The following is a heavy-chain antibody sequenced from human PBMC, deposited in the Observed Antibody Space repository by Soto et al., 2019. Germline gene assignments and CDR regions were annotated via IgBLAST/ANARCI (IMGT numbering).Heavy chain of an antibody. CDR3: ARSPPSSYYGGSGTFDY. V-gene: IGHV4-4*02. J-gene: IGHJ4*02. Sequence: QLQLQESGPGLVRPSGTLSLTCAVSGGFTSTNNWWSWVRQPPGKGLEWIGDAYHSGSTEYNPSRKSRVSISVAKSKNQISLKLTSATAADTAVYYCARSPPSSYYGGSGTFDYWGQGTLVTVSS. CDR2: AYHSGST. D-gene: IGHD3-10*01. CDR1: GGFTSTNNW.